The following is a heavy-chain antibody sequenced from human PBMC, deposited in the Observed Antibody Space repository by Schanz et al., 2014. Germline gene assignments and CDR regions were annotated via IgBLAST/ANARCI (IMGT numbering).Heavy chain of an antibody. CDR3: ARAGYCTSVSCSLFVSDY. CDR2: VPFDGSQK. D-gene: IGHD2-2*03. J-gene: IGHJ4*02. CDR1: EFTFSTDA. V-gene: IGHV3-30*04. Sequence: VHLLESGGGLVQPGGSLRLSCAASEFTFSTDAMSWVRQAPGKGLEWVAFVPFDGSQKFYADSVKGRFTISRDNSKNTVYLQMNSLRAEDTAVYYCARAGYCTSVSCSLFVSDYWGQGTLVTVSS.